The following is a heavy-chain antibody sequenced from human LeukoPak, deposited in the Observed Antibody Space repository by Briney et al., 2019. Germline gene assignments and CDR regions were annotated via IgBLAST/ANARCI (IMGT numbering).Heavy chain of an antibody. Sequence: ASVKVSCKASGYTFTGYYMHWVRQAPGQGLEWMGGIIPIFGTANYAQKFQGRVTITADESTSTAYMELSSLRSEDTAVYYCARVDRGYSGYDYVANYWGQGTLVTVSS. CDR2: IIPIFGTA. CDR1: GYTFTGYY. J-gene: IGHJ4*02. CDR3: ARVDRGYSGYDYVANY. V-gene: IGHV1-69*13. D-gene: IGHD5-12*01.